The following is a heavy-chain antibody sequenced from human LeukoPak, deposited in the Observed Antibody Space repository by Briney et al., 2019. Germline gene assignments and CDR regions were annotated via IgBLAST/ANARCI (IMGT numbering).Heavy chain of an antibody. CDR1: GYSFRSYG. CDR3: ARSNDAFDI. V-gene: IGHV3-30*02. J-gene: IGHJ3*02. CDR2: IGYDGTNE. Sequence: GGSLRLSCAASGYSFRSYGMHWVREAPGEGLEWVAFIGYDGTNENYADSVKGRFTISRDNSKNTPDLQMNSVRAEDTAVYCCARSNDAFDIWGQGTMVTVSS.